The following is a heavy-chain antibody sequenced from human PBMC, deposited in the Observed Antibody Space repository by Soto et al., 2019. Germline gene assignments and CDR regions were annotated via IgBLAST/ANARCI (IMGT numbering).Heavy chain of an antibody. D-gene: IGHD5-18*01. CDR1: GGAFSSYA. V-gene: IGHV1-69*06. CDR3: ARYSFVNAFDI. J-gene: IGHJ3*02. Sequence: GASVKVSCKASGGAFSSYAISWVRQAPGQGLEWMGGIIPIFGTANYAQKFQGRVTITADKSTSTAYMELSSLRSEDTAVYYCARYSFVNAFDIWGQGTMVTVSS. CDR2: IIPIFGTA.